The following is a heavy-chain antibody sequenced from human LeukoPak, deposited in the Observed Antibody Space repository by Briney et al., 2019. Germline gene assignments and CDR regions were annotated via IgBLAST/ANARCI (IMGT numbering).Heavy chain of an antibody. CDR3: AKDMGYFPGTDV. CDR2: ISIRGDDT. Sequence: GGSLRLAWATAGFSFGRHAMAWVRQAPGEGLEWLSSISIRGDDTYYGDSVKGRFRLSRDKSKNTLWRQRNSLRAEETGVNYCAKDMGYFPGTDVWGQGTTVTVSS. D-gene: IGHD3-9*01. V-gene: IGHV3-23*02. J-gene: IGHJ6*02. CDR1: GFSFGRHA.